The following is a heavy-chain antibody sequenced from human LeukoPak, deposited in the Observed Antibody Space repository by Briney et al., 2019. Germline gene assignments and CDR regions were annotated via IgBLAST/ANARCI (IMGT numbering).Heavy chain of an antibody. CDR1: GYTFTSYG. CDR3: ARSGLIVVVPAALDAFDI. V-gene: IGHV1-18*01. CDR2: ISAYNGNT. J-gene: IGHJ3*02. Sequence: ASVKVSCKASGYTFTSYGISWVRQAPGQGPEWMGWISAYNGNTNYVQKLQGRVTMTTDTSTSTAYMELRSLRSDDTAVYYCARSGLIVVVPAALDAFDIWGQGTMVTVSS. D-gene: IGHD2-2*01.